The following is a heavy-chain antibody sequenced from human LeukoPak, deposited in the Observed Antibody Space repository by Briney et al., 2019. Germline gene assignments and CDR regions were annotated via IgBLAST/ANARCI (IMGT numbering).Heavy chain of an antibody. CDR2: FDPEDGET. J-gene: IGHJ5*02. V-gene: IGHV1-24*01. CDR3: ATVLPGPPVYSYGGLWFDP. CDR1: GYTLTELS. Sequence: ASVKVSCKVSGYTLTELSMHWVRQAPGKGLEWMGGFDPEDGETIYAQKFQGRVTMTEDTSTDTAYMELSSLRSEDTAVYYCATVLPGPPVYSYGGLWFDPWGQGTLVTVSS. D-gene: IGHD5-18*01.